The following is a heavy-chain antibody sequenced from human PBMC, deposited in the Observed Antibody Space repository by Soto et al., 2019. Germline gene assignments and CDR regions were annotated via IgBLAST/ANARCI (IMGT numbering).Heavy chain of an antibody. CDR3: ARDGARITVFGVVYYFDY. Sequence: ASVKVSCKASGYTFSSHAMHWVRQAPGQRLELMGWINAGNGNTKYSQNFQGRVAITRDTSASTAYMELRSLRSEDTAVYYCARDGARITVFGVVYYFDYWGQGTLVTVYS. CDR1: GYTFSSHA. J-gene: IGHJ4*02. D-gene: IGHD3-3*01. CDR2: INAGNGNT. V-gene: IGHV1-3*01.